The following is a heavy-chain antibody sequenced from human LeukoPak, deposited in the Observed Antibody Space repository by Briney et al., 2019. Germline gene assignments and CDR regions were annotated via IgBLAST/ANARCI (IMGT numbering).Heavy chain of an antibody. CDR3: ARTRIPNAFDI. D-gene: IGHD3-3*01. J-gene: IGHJ3*02. CDR2: IYYSGST. CDR1: GGSTSSYY. Sequence: SETLSLTCTVSGGSTSSYYWSWIRQPPGKGLEWIGYIYYSGSTNYNPSLKSRVTISVDTSKNQFSLRLSSVTAADTAVYYCARTRIPNAFDIWGQGTMVTVSS. V-gene: IGHV4-59*01.